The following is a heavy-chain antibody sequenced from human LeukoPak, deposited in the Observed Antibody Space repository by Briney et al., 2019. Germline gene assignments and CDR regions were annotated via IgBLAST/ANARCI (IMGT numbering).Heavy chain of an antibody. CDR3: ATGVGYDFWSGLDY. CDR1: GYTFTSYG. D-gene: IGHD3-3*01. CDR2: ISAYNGNT. Sequence: ASVKVSCKASGYTFTSYGIIWVRQAPGQGLEWMGWISAYNGNTNYAQKLQGRVTMTTDTSTSTAYMELGSLRSDDTAVYYCATGVGYDFWSGLDYWGQGTLVTVSS. J-gene: IGHJ4*02. V-gene: IGHV1-18*01.